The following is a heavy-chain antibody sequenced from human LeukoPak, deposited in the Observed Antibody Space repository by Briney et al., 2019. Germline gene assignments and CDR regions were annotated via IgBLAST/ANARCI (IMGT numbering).Heavy chain of an antibody. Sequence: SETLSLTCAVYGGSFTGYYWSWIRQPPGKGLEWIGEISHRGSTNYNPSLKSRVTMSVDTSKKQFSLKLSSVTAADTAVYYCARTPIYYYDNSGYYNWGQGTLVTVSS. J-gene: IGHJ4*02. CDR1: GGSFTGYY. CDR3: ARTPIYYYDNSGYYN. V-gene: IGHV4-34*01. D-gene: IGHD3-22*01. CDR2: ISHRGST.